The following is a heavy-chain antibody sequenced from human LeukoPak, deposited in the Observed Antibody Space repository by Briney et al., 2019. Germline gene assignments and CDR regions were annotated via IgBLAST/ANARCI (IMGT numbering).Heavy chain of an antibody. CDR3: ARVRDYDGYYFDY. J-gene: IGHJ4*01. V-gene: IGHV3-48*03. CDR1: GFTFTSFE. D-gene: IGHD4-23*01. CDR2: IGSAGTTI. Sequence: GGSLRLSCAASGFTFTSFEMNWVRQAPGKGLEWVSYIGSAGTTIYYADSVKGRFTNSRDNAKNSLYLQMNSLRGEDTAVYYCARVRDYDGYYFDYWGHGTLVTVSS.